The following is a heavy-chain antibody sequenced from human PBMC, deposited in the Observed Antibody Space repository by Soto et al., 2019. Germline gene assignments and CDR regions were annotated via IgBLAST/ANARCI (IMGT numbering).Heavy chain of an antibody. D-gene: IGHD6-6*01. CDR1: GGTFSSYA. Sequence: SVKVSCKASGGTFSSYAISWVRQAPGQGLEWMGGIIPIFGTANYAQKFQGRVTITADESTSTAYMELSSLRSEDTAVYYCARVRYSSSTEVYYGMDVWGQGTTVTVSS. CDR3: ARVRYSSSTEVYYGMDV. J-gene: IGHJ6*02. V-gene: IGHV1-69*13. CDR2: IIPIFGTA.